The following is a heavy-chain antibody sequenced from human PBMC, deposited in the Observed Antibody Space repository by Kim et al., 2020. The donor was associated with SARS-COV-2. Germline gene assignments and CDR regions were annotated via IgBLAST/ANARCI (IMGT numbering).Heavy chain of an antibody. CDR1: GYSFTSYW. Sequence: GESLKISCKGSGYSFTSYWIGWVRQMPGKGLEWMGIIYPGDSDTRYSPSFQGQVTISADKSISTAYLQWSSLKASDTAMYYCARHGGIGRLRYRDDAFDIWGQGTMVTVSS. V-gene: IGHV5-51*01. D-gene: IGHD3-16*01. J-gene: IGHJ3*02. CDR2: IYPGDSDT. CDR3: ARHGGIGRLRYRDDAFDI.